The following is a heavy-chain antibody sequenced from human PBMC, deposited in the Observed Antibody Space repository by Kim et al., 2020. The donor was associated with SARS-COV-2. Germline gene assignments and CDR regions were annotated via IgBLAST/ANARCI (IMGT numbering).Heavy chain of an antibody. D-gene: IGHD1-26*01. Sequence: YADSVKGRFTSSRDNSKNTLYLQMNSLRAEDTAVYYCAKGRGRGSYYFDYWGQGTLVTVSS. CDR3: AKGRGRGSYYFDY. J-gene: IGHJ4*02. V-gene: IGHV3-23*01.